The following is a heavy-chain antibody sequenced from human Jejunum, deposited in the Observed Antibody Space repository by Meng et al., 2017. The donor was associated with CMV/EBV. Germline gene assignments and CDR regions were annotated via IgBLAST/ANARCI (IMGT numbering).Heavy chain of an antibody. CDR2: INGGGGYI. CDR3: AKDRDGGYNFGNGYFDY. CDR1: FNGYS. Sequence: FNGYSMNWVRQAPGSRLEWVSSINGGGGYIFSADSVQGRFTISRDNAKNSLYLQLSALRAEDTAVYYCAKDRDGGYNFGNGYFDYWGQGVLVTVSS. V-gene: IGHV3-21*04. D-gene: IGHD5-18*01. J-gene: IGHJ4*02.